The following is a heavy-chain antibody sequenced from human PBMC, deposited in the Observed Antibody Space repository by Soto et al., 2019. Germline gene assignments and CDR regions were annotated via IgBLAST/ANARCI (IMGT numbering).Heavy chain of an antibody. CDR3: AQFNEQWLFHY. CDR2: ISGSGGST. V-gene: IGHV3-23*01. CDR1: GFTFSSYA. Sequence: PGGSLRLSCAASGFTFSSYAMSWVRQAPGKGLEWVSAISGSGGSTYYADSVKGRFTIFRDNSKNTLYLQMNSLRAEDTAVYYCAQFNEQWLFHYWGQGTLVTVSS. J-gene: IGHJ4*02. D-gene: IGHD6-19*01.